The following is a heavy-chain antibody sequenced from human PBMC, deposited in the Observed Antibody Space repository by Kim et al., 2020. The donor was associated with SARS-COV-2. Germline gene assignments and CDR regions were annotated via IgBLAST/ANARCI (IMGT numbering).Heavy chain of an antibody. CDR1: GFTFSDYY. J-gene: IGHJ6*02. Sequence: GGSLRLSCAASGFTFSDYYMSWIRQAPGKGLEWVSYISSSGSTIYYADSVKGRFTISRDNAKNSLYLQMNSLRAEDTAVYYCARERTRITIFGVVHRYGMDVWGQGTTDTVSS. V-gene: IGHV3-11*01. CDR3: ARERTRITIFGVVHRYGMDV. CDR2: ISSSGSTI. D-gene: IGHD3-3*01.